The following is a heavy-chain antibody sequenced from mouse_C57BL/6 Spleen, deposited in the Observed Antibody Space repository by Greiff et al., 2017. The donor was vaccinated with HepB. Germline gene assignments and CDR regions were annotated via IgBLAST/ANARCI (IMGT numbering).Heavy chain of an antibody. V-gene: IGHV8-9*01. CDR1: VFSLSTFGMG. J-gene: IGHJ3*01. CDR2: IYWDEDK. Sequence: QVTLKESGPGILQPSQTLSLTCSFSVFSLSTFGMGVSWIRQPSGKGLEWLAHIYWDEDKHYKPSLKSRLTISKDTSNNQVFLKITTVDTADTATYYSTRTHITTVVAKGFAYWGQGTLVTVSA. D-gene: IGHD1-1*01. CDR3: TRTHITTVVAKGFAY.